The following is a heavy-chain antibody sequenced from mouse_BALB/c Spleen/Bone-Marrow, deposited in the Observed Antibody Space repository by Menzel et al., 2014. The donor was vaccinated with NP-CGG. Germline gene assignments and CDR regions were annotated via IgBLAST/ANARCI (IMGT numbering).Heavy chain of an antibody. D-gene: IGHD4-1*02. CDR2: ITPNSDHT. Sequence: QVQLQQSGAELARPGASVKMSCRASGYTFTSYTMHWVKQRPGQGLEWIGYITPNSDHTNYNQKFRDRATLTADKSSSTAYMQLSSLTSEDSAIYYCSRSTFAHVMDSWGQGTSVTVSS. CDR3: SRSTFAHVMDS. V-gene: IGHV1-4*01. J-gene: IGHJ4*01. CDR1: GYTFTSYT.